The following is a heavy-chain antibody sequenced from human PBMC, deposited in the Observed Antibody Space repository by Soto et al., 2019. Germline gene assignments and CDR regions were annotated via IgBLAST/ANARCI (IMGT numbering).Heavy chain of an antibody. J-gene: IGHJ1*01. Sequence: QVQLVQSGAEVKKPGASVKVSCKASGYTFTSYAMHWVRQAPGQRLEWMGWINAGNGNTKYSQKFQGRVTITRDTSASTAYMELSSLRSEDTAVYYCAREVSPLTVTTSFQHWGHGTLVTVSS. CDR2: INAGNGNT. CDR3: AREVSPLTVTTSFQH. CDR1: GYTFTSYA. V-gene: IGHV1-3*01. D-gene: IGHD4-17*01.